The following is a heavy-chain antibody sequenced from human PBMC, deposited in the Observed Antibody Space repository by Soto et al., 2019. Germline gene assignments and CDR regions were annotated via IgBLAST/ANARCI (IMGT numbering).Heavy chain of an antibody. CDR3: ARASGSRFFDS. D-gene: IGHD1-26*01. Sequence: LSWPAAGLRVSSEAMNSVRQAPGKGLEWVSVIYSAGNTFYADSVKGRFTISRDTSRNTLNLQMNSLSAEDTAVYYCARASGSRFFDSWGQGTLVTVSS. V-gene: IGHV3-53*01. CDR2: IYSAGNT. J-gene: IGHJ4*02. CDR1: GLRVSSEA.